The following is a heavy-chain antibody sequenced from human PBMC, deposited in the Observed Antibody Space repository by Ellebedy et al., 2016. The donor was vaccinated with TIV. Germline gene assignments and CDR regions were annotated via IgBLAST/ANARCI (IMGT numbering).Heavy chain of an antibody. CDR1: GGSFSGYY. D-gene: IGHD6-13*01. Sequence: MPSETLSLTCAVYGGSFSGYYWSWIRQPPGKGLEWIGEINHSGSTNYNPSLKSRVTVSVDTSKNQFSLKLSSVTAADTAVYYCARGAPIAAAGTFAPDYYGMDVWGQGTTVTVSS. CDR2: INHSGST. V-gene: IGHV4-34*01. J-gene: IGHJ6*02. CDR3: ARGAPIAAAGTFAPDYYGMDV.